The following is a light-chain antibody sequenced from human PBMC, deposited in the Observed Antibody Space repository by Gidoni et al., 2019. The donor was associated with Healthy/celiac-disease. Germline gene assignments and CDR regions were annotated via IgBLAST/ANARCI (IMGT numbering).Light chain of an antibody. V-gene: IGKV3-20*01. Sequence: DIVLTHSPGTLSLSPGERATLSCRASQSVSSSYLAWYQQKPGQAPRLLIYGASSRATGIPDRFSGSGSGTDFTLTISRLEPEDFAVYYCQQYGSSRCSFGQGTKLEIK. J-gene: IGKJ2*04. CDR3: QQYGSSRCS. CDR1: QSVSSSY. CDR2: GAS.